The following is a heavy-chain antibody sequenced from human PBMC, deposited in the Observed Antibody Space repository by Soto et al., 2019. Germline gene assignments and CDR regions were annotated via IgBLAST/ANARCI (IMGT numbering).Heavy chain of an antibody. CDR3: AKDGPDDSSGYFSFDS. Sequence: GGSLRLSCAVSGFTFRSYWMSWVRQPPGKGLEWVATVKQDGSEKYYVDSVKGRFTISRDNARKSLYLQMDGLRVEDTAVYFCAKDGPDDSSGYFSFDSWGQGALVSVSS. CDR2: VKQDGSEK. CDR1: GFTFRSYW. D-gene: IGHD3-22*01. J-gene: IGHJ4*02. V-gene: IGHV3-7*03.